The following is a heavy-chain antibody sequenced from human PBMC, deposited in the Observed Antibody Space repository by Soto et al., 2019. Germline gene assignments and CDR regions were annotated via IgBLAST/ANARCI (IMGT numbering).Heavy chain of an antibody. CDR3: AGGDYYDSSGYYRPFDY. Sequence: PSEILSLTCTVSGGSISSYYWSWIRQPPGKGLEWIGYIYYSGSTNYNPSLKSRVTISVDTSKNQFSLKLSSVTAADTAVYYCAGGDYYDSSGYYRPFDYWGQGTLVTVSS. CDR1: GGSISSYY. J-gene: IGHJ4*02. D-gene: IGHD3-22*01. CDR2: IYYSGST. V-gene: IGHV4-59*01.